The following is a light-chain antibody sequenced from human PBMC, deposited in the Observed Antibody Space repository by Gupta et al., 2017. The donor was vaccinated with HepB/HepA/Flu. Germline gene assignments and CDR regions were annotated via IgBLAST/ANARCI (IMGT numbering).Light chain of an antibody. V-gene: IGLV1-40*01. CDR2: GDN. CDR1: SSNIGAGYD. J-gene: IGLJ1*01. Sequence: QSVLTQPPSVSGAPGQRVTISCTGSSSNIGAGYDVHWYRQVPGTGPNVLVYGDNRRPWGVPDRFSGSRSGTSASLAITGLQAEDEAYYYCQSYDSSLYVFGTGTKVIVL. CDR3: QSYDSSLYV.